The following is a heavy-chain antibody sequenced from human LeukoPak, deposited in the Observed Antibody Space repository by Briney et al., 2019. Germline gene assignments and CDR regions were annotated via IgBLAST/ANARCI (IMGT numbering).Heavy chain of an antibody. CDR2: INHSGST. J-gene: IGHJ5*02. Sequence: PSETLSLTCAVYGGSFSGYYWSWIRQPPGKGLEWIGEINHSGSTNYNPSLKSRVTISVDTSRNQFSLKLNSVTAADTAVYYCARGGYYGSGNDFRFDPWGQGTLVTVSS. D-gene: IGHD3-10*01. V-gene: IGHV4-34*01. CDR1: GGSFSGYY. CDR3: ARGGYYGSGNDFRFDP.